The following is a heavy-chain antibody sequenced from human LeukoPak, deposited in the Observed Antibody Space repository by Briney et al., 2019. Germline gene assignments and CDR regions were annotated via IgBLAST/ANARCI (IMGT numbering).Heavy chain of an antibody. J-gene: IGHJ4*02. CDR3: ARDYYVTSGYYRKTPFDY. Sequence: GASVKVSCKASGYTFTSYGISWVRQAPGQGLEWMGWISAYNGNTNYAQKLQGRVTMTTDTSTSTAYMELWSLRSDDTAVYYCARDYYVTSGYYRKTPFDYWGQGTLVTVSS. CDR1: GYTFTSYG. CDR2: ISAYNGNT. D-gene: IGHD3-22*01. V-gene: IGHV1-18*01.